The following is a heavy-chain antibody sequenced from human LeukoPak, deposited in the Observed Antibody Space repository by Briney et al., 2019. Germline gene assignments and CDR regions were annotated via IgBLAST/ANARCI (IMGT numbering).Heavy chain of an antibody. Sequence: QSGGSLRLSCAASGFTFSSYEMNWVRQAPGKGLEWVSYISSTGSTIYYADSVKGRFTISRDNAKNSLFLQMNSLRAEDMAVYYCARGLGWLQLRYWGQGTLVTVSS. CDR3: ARGLGWLQLRY. J-gene: IGHJ4*02. D-gene: IGHD5-24*01. V-gene: IGHV3-48*03. CDR2: ISSTGSTI. CDR1: GFTFSSYE.